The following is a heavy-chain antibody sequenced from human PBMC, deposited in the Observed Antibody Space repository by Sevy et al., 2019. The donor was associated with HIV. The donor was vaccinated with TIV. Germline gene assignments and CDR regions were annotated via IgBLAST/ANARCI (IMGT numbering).Heavy chain of an antibody. CDR2: IKQDGSDK. Sequence: GGSLRLSCVASGFTLSSYWMSWVRQVPGQGLEWVADIKQDGSDKNYLDSVKGRFTISRDNAKKSLYLQMNNLRVEDTALYYCVRVRAFLLFGELPRYWFDSWGQGTLLTVSS. CDR1: GFTLSSYW. J-gene: IGHJ5*01. D-gene: IGHD3-10*01. V-gene: IGHV3-7*04. CDR3: VRVRAFLLFGELPRYWFDS.